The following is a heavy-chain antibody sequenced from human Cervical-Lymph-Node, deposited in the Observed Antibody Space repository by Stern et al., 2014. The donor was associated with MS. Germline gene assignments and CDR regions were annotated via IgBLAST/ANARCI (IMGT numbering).Heavy chain of an antibody. V-gene: IGHV3-64D*06. CDR3: VKDAPRGTVTRLYGMDV. D-gene: IGHD4-17*01. CDR1: GFTFSSYA. J-gene: IGHJ6*02. CDR2: ISSNGGST. Sequence: EVQLEESGGGLVQPGGSLRLSCSASGFTFSSYAMHWVRQAPGKGLEYVSAISSNGGSTYYADSVKGRFTISRDNSKNTLYLQMSSLRAEDTAVYYCVKDAPRGTVTRLYGMDVWGQGTTVTVSS.